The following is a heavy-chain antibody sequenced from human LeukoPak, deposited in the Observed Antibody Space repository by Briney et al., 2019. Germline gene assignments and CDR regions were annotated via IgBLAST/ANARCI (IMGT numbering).Heavy chain of an antibody. CDR2: LSHRGST. V-gene: IGHV4-38-2*02. CDR1: GHSISSDYY. Sequence: SETLSLTCTVSGHSISSDYYWGWFRQPPGKGLEWIGSLSHRGSTYYNPSLKSRVTISVDTSKNQFSLKLSSVTAADTAVYYCARRPLRLGFDYWGQGTLVTVSS. D-gene: IGHD5-18*01. CDR3: ARRPLRLGFDY. J-gene: IGHJ4*02.